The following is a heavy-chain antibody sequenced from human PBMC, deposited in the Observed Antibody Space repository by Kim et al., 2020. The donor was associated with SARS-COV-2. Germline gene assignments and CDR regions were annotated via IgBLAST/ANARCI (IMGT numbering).Heavy chain of an antibody. CDR1: GYTFTDYF. CDR3: ARETIRGVHMDV. J-gene: IGHJ6*02. CDR2: INPNSGGT. Sequence: ASVKVSCKASGYTFTDYFIHWVRQAPGHGLEWMGRINPNSGGTNYAQKFQGRVTMTRDTSITTAYMELTSLRSDDTAVYYCARETIRGVHMDVWGPGTTVTVSS. V-gene: IGHV1-2*06. D-gene: IGHD3-10*01.